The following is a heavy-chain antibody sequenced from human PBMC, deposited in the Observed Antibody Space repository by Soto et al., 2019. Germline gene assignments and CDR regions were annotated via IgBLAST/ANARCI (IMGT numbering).Heavy chain of an antibody. CDR2: IKQDGSEK. J-gene: IGHJ4*02. CDR1: GFTFSSYW. Sequence: EVQLVESGGGLVQPGGSLRLSCAASGFTFSSYWMSWVRQAPGKGLEGVANIKQDGSEKYYVDSVKGRFTISRDNAKNSLYLQMNSLRAEDTAVYYCARVKTDIAAAGTSDYWGQGNLVTVSS. CDR3: ARVKTDIAAAGTSDY. V-gene: IGHV3-7*01. D-gene: IGHD6-13*01.